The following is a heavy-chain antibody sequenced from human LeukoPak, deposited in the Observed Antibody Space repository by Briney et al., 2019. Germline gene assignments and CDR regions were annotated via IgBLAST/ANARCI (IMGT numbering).Heavy chain of an antibody. Sequence: GGSLRLSCAASGFTFSYYGMNWVRQAPGKGLEWVSGITGSGTSTYYADSVRGRFTISRDNSKNTLYLQMNSLRAEDTAVYYCARDYNADYWGQGTLVTVSS. J-gene: IGHJ4*02. CDR2: ITGSGTST. D-gene: IGHD4-11*01. CDR1: GFTFSYYG. CDR3: ARDYNADY. V-gene: IGHV3-23*01.